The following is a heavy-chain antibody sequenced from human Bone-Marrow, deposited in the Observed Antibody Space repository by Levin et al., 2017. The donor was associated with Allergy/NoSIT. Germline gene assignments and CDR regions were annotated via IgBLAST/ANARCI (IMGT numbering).Heavy chain of an antibody. Sequence: GGSLRLSCAASGFTFSDYSMNWVRQAPGKGLEWVSSISTSSNYIYYADSLKGRFSISRDNAKNSLFLQMSSLRAADTAVYYCARLSIIAFDIWGQGTMVTVTA. CDR2: ISTSSNYI. CDR1: GFTFSDYS. CDR3: ARLSIIAFDI. J-gene: IGHJ3*02. V-gene: IGHV3-21*01.